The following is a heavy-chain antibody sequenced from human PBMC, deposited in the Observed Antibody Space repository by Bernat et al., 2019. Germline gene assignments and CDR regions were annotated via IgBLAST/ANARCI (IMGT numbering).Heavy chain of an antibody. J-gene: IGHJ4*02. V-gene: IGHV3-23*01. Sequence: EVQLLGSGGGWVQPGESLRLPCAASGFTFSSHGMSWVRQAPGKGLEWVSSIGRSGNTYYSDSAKGRFTISRDNSKNTLNLQMNTLRAEDTAVYYCATRGPTGSYFFDSWGQGTLVTVSS. CDR1: GFTFSSHG. CDR2: IGRSGNT. CDR3: ATRGPTGSYFFDS. D-gene: IGHD3-10*01.